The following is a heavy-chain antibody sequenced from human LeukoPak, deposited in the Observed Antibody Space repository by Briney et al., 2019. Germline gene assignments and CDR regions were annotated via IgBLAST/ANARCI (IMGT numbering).Heavy chain of an antibody. V-gene: IGHV3-7*01. CDR3: ATLNGPLFEY. CDR1: GFTFSNYW. D-gene: IGHD2-8*01. CDR2: IHQHGNEK. Sequence: QPGGSLRLSCAASGFTFSNYWMSWVRQAPGKGLEWVASIHQHGNEKYFADSVSGRFTISRDNAKNSLYLQMSSLRAEDTAVYYCATLNGPLFEYWGQGTLVTVSS. J-gene: IGHJ4*02.